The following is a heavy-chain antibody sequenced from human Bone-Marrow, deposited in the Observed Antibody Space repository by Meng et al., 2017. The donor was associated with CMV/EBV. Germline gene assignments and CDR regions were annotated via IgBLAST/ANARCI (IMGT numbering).Heavy chain of an antibody. CDR2: ISGSGDQT. Sequence: GSLRLPCSASGFTFGSHAMKWVRQASGKGLEWVSVISGSGDQTYYAASVKGRFTISRDNFQNTLYLEMNTLRADDTAAYYCAKDTNDVLKPAALGPDYYYYYRMGVWGQGTTVTVSS. V-gene: IGHV3-23*01. D-gene: IGHD2-2*01. CDR3: AKDTNDVLKPAALGPDYYYYYRMGV. CDR1: GFTFGSHA. J-gene: IGHJ6*02.